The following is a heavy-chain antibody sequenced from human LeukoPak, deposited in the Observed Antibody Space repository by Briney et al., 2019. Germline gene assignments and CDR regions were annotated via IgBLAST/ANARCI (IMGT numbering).Heavy chain of an antibody. CDR2: IYISGST. CDR3: ARLDYYGSGTYGLSFDY. Sequence: SETLSLTCTVSGYSISSGYYWGWIRQLPGKGLEWIGCIYISGSTYYNPSLKSRVTISVDTSKNQFSLKLSSVTAADTAVYCCARLDYYGSGTYGLSFDYWGQGTLVTVSS. CDR1: GYSISSGYY. V-gene: IGHV4-38-2*02. J-gene: IGHJ4*02. D-gene: IGHD3-10*01.